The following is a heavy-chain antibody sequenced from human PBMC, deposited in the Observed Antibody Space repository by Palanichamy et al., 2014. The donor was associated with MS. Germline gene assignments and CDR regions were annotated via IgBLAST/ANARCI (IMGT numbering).Heavy chain of an antibody. V-gene: IGHV3-23*01. CDR1: GFSLSSYS. Sequence: EVQLLESGGGLVQPGGSLRLSCAGSGFSLSSYSMSWVRQAPGKGLEWVAGISGSGATVYHADSVKGRFTISRDNSKNTMDLQMDSLRVADTAVYYCAKSRGISRWSYNYFYALDVWGQGTTVTVSS. CDR2: ISGSGATV. D-gene: IGHD1-1*01. CDR3: AKSRGISRWSYNYFYALDV. J-gene: IGHJ6*02.